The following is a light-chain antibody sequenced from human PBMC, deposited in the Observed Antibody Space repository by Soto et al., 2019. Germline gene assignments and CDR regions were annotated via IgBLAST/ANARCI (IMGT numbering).Light chain of an antibody. CDR3: QQYDSDSST. V-gene: IGKV1-5*03. CDR2: EAS. Sequence: DIPMTQSPSTLSASVGDRVTITCRANQSINNWLAWYQQKPGKAPKLLIYEASSLLSGVPSRFSGSGSGTEFTLTISSLQPDDFADYYCQQYDSDSSTFGQGTKLDI. J-gene: IGKJ2*01. CDR1: QSINNW.